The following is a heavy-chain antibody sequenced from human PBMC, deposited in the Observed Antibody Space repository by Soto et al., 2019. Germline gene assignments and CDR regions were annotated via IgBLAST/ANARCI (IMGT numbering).Heavy chain of an antibody. Sequence: PSETLSLTCALYGGSSSGYYWGWIRQPPGRGLEWIGEINRGGDTNYNPSLKSRVTMSADTSKNQFSLKLSSVTAADTAVYYCVGGYGSASYWAYWGPGTMITLSS. V-gene: IGHV4-34*01. J-gene: IGHJ4*02. D-gene: IGHD3-10*01. CDR1: GGSSSGYY. CDR3: VGGYGSASYWAY. CDR2: INRGGDT.